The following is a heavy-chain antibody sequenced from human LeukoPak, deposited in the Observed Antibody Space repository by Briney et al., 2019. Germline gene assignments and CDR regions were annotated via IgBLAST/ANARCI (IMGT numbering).Heavy chain of an antibody. J-gene: IGHJ3*01. CDR2: INTGGSGI. D-gene: IGHD4-17*01. CDR1: GFTFSYYW. V-gene: IGHV3-74*01. Sequence: GGSLRLSCAASGFTFSYYWMHWVRQAPGEGLVWVSRINTGGSGINYADSAKGRFTISRDNSKNMLYLQMNSLRPEDTAMYYCVKETGPYGAFDVWGPGTMVTVSS. CDR3: VKETGPYGAFDV.